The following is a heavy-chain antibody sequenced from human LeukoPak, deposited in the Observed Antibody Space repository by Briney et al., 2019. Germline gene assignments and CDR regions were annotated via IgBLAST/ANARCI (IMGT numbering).Heavy chain of an antibody. CDR2: ISSYNGNT. Sequence: ASVKVSCKASGYTFTSYGISWVRQAPAQGLEWMGWISSYNGNTNYAQKLQGRVTMTTDTSTSTAYMELRSLRSDDTAVYYCARDGPNCSGGSCYSYYYGMDVWGQGTTVTVSS. D-gene: IGHD2-15*01. CDR1: GYTFTSYG. J-gene: IGHJ6*02. CDR3: ARDGPNCSGGSCYSYYYGMDV. V-gene: IGHV1-18*01.